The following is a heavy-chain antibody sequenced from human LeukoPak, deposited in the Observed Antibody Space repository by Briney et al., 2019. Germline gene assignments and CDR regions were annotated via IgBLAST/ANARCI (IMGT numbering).Heavy chain of an antibody. CDR2: IKQDGSEK. D-gene: IGHD3-10*01. V-gene: IGHV3-7*01. Sequence: GGSLRLSCAASGFTFSNAWMSWVRQAPGKGLEWVANIKQDGSEKYYVDSVKGRFTISRDNAKNSLYLQMNSLRAEDTAVYYCARASQSMVRGVYFDYWGQGTLVTVSS. CDR3: ARASQSMVRGVYFDY. J-gene: IGHJ4*02. CDR1: GFTFSNAW.